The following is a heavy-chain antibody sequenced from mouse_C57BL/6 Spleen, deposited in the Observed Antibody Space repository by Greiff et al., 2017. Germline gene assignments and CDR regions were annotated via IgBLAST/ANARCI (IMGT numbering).Heavy chain of an antibody. J-gene: IGHJ4*01. Sequence: QVQLQQSGAELVKPGASVKISCKASGYAFSSYWMNWVKQRPGPGLEWIGQIYPGDGDTNYNGKFKGKATLTADTSSSTAYMQLTRLTSEDSAVYFCASWDYYGSSYDAMDYWGQGTSVTVSS. CDR3: ASWDYYGSSYDAMDY. CDR2: IYPGDGDT. V-gene: IGHV1-80*01. D-gene: IGHD1-1*01. CDR1: GYAFSSYW.